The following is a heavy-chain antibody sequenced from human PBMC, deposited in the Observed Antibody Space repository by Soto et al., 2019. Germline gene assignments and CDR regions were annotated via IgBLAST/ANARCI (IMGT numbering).Heavy chain of an antibody. V-gene: IGHV1-2*02. D-gene: IGHD3-10*01. CDR1: GYTFTGYY. CDR2: INPNSGGT. CDR3: ARFMVRGVIKYYGMDV. J-gene: IGHJ6*02. Sequence: ASVKVSCKASGYTFTGYYMHWVRQAPGQGLEWMGWINPNSGGTNYAQKFQGRVTMTRDTSISTAYMELSRLRSDDTAVYYCARFMVRGVIKYYGMDVWGQGTTVTVSS.